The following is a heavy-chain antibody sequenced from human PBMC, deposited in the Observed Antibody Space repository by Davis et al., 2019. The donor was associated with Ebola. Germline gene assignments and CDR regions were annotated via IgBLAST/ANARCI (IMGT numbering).Heavy chain of an antibody. Sequence: ASVKVSCKASGYTFTGYYMHWVRQAPGQGLEWMGWINPNSGGTNYAQKFQGRVTMTRDTSISTAYMELSRLRSDDTAVYYCARDEIKWVAAADPGSLQHWGQGTLVTVSS. D-gene: IGHD6-13*01. CDR1: GYTFTGYY. J-gene: IGHJ1*01. V-gene: IGHV1-2*02. CDR2: INPNSGGT. CDR3: ARDEIKWVAAADPGSLQH.